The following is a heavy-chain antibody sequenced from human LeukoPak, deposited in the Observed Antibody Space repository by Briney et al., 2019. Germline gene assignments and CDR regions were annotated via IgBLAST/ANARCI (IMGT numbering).Heavy chain of an antibody. CDR3: ARDGGEYWGNFDY. CDR2: ISYDGSNK. V-gene: IGHV3-30*04. CDR1: GFTFSSYA. D-gene: IGHD3-16*01. J-gene: IGHJ4*02. Sequence: GGSLRLSCAASGFTFSSYAMHWVRQAPGKGLEWVAVISYDGSNKKYADSVKGRFTISRDNSKNTLYLQMNSLRAEDTAVYYCARDGGEYWGNFDYWGQGTLVTVSS.